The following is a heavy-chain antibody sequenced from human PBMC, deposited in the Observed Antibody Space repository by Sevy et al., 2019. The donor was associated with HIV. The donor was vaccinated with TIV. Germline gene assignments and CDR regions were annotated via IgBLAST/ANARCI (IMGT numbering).Heavy chain of an antibody. CDR3: ARRNGYSYGPDFDY. CDR2: IIPIFGTA. D-gene: IGHD5-18*01. Sequence: ASVKVSCKASGGTFSSYAINWVRQAPGQGLEWMGGIIPIFGTANYAQKFQGRVTITADKSTSTAYMELSSLRSEDTAVYYCARRNGYSYGPDFDYWGQGTLVTVSS. CDR1: GGTFSSYA. J-gene: IGHJ4*02. V-gene: IGHV1-69*06.